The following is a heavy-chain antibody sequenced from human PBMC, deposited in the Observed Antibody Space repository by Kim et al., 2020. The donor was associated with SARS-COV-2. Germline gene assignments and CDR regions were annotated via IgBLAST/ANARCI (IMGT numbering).Heavy chain of an antibody. CDR3: ARGSGWAFDY. D-gene: IGHD6-19*01. CDR1: GYTFLNYV. J-gene: IGHJ4*02. CDR2: ISIGNDNT. Sequence: ASVKVSCKASGYTFLNYVMHWVRQAPGQRPEWMGLISIGNDNTKFSRKFKGRVTITRDTSASTAYMELTSLRSEDTAIYYCARGSGWAFDYWGQGTLVTVAS. V-gene: IGHV1-3*04.